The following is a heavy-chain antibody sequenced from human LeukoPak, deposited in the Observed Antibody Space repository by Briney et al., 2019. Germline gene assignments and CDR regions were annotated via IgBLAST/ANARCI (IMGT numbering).Heavy chain of an antibody. CDR2: VSDSGGTT. CDR1: GFTFSSYA. Sequence: GGSLRLSCAASGFTFSSYAMGWVRQAPGKGLEWVSAVSDSGGTTHYADSVKGRFTISRDNSKNTMYLQMNSLRAEDTAVYFCIKVIMFAFDIWGQGTMVTVSS. CDR3: IKVIMFAFDI. D-gene: IGHD3-10*02. V-gene: IGHV3-23*01. J-gene: IGHJ3*02.